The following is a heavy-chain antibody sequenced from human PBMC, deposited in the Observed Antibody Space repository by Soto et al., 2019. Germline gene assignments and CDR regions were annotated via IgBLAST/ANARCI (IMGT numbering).Heavy chain of an antibody. Sequence: QVQLQESGPGLVKPSGTLSLTCAVSGGAISSSNWWSWVRQPPGKGLEWIGEIYHSGSTNYNPSPRSLGTISVAKSTTHSSLKLSSVTPPDTAVLCCALGAVAGARGDHWGQGALVTVS. CDR2: IYHSGST. V-gene: IGHV4-4*01. J-gene: IGHJ4*02. CDR1: GGAISSSNW. CDR3: ALGAVAGARGDH. D-gene: IGHD6-19*01.